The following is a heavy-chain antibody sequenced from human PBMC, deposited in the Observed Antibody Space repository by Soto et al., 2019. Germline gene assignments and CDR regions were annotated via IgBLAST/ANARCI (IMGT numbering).Heavy chain of an antibody. Sequence: QVQLVQSGADVKKPGSSVKVSCQAAGVTFSSETLGWVRQAPGQGLEWVGGIIPLFGTASYAQKFQGRVTITADESTTKVYMELSSMRYDESAVYLFATELGENPARPFDACGQVTMVTVSS. CDR1: GVTFSSET. CDR3: ATELGENPARPFDA. J-gene: IGHJ4*02. D-gene: IGHD3-16*01. CDR2: IIPLFGTA. V-gene: IGHV1-69*01.